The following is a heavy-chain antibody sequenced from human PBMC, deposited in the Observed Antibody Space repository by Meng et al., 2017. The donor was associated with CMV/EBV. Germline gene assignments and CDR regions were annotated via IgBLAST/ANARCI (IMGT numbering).Heavy chain of an antibody. CDR2: MNPNSGNT. J-gene: IGHJ4*02. CDR1: GYTFTSYD. CDR3: ARTTAPQIFSSGDFDY. D-gene: IGHD6-6*01. Sequence: ASVKVSCKASGYTFTSYDINWVRQATGQGLEWMGWMNPNSGNTGYAQKFQGRVTMTRNTSISTAYMELSSLRSEDTAVYYCARTTAPQIFSSGDFDYWGQGTLVTVSS. V-gene: IGHV1-8*01.